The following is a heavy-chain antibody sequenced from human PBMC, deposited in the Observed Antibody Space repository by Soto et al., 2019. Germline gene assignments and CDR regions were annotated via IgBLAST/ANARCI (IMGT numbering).Heavy chain of an antibody. J-gene: IGHJ4*02. D-gene: IGHD5-18*01. Sequence: PSETLSLTCPVSGGSISSGCYCWSWIRQHPGKGLEWIGYIYYSGSTYYNPSLKSRVTISVDTSKNQFSLKLSSVTAADTAVYYCARARARIQLWFPFDYWGQGTLVTVSS. CDR1: GGSISSGCYC. V-gene: IGHV4-31*03. CDR2: IYYSGST. CDR3: ARARARIQLWFPFDY.